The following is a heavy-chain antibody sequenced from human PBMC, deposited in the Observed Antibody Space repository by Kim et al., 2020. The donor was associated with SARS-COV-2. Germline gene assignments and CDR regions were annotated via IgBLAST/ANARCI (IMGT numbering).Heavy chain of an antibody. CDR2: VYYSGST. CDR3: ARDGGARRGTDY. Sequence: SETLSLTCTVSGGSINNYYWSLIRQPPGKGLEWIGNVYYSGSTNYNPSLKSRVTISVDTSKTQFSLRLRSVTAADTAVYYCARDGGARRGTDYWGQGTLVTVSS. V-gene: IGHV4-59*13. CDR1: GGSINNYY. J-gene: IGHJ4*02. D-gene: IGHD1-1*01.